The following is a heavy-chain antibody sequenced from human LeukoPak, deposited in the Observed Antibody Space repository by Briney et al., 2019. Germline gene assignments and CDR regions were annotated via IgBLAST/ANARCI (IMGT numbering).Heavy chain of an antibody. V-gene: IGHV4-39*07. D-gene: IGHD3-16*01. Sequence: SETLSLTCTVSGGSISSSSYYWGWIRQPPGKGLEWIGRIYISGSTNSNPSLKGRVTMSLDTSKNQFSLNLSSVTAADTAVYYCARGGSLNWVGYFDYWGQGTLVTVPS. CDR2: IYISGST. CDR1: GGSISSSSYY. CDR3: ARGGSLNWVGYFDY. J-gene: IGHJ4*02.